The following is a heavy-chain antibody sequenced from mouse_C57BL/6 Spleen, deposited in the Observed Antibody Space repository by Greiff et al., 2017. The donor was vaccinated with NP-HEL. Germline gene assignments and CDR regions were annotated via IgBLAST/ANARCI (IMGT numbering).Heavy chain of an antibody. D-gene: IGHD2-1*01. CDR3: ARWGGNSPSYYFDY. Sequence: QVQLQQPGAELVMPGASVKLSCKASGYTFTSYWMHWVKQRPGQGLEWIGEIDPSDSYTNYNQKFKGKSTLTVDKSSSTAYMQLSSLTSEDSAVYYCARWGGNSPSYYFDYWGQGTTLTVSS. CDR1: GYTFTSYW. CDR2: IDPSDSYT. V-gene: IGHV1-69*01. J-gene: IGHJ2*01.